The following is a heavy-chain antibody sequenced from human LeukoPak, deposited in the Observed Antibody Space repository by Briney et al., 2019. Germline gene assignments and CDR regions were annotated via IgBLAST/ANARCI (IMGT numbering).Heavy chain of an antibody. J-gene: IGHJ5*02. Sequence: GGSLRLSCAASGFTFSSYSMNWVRQAPGKGLEWVSSISSSSSYIYYADSVKGRFTISRDNSKNTLYLQMNSLRAEDTAVYYCAKDPEDLNWFDPWGQGTLVTVSS. V-gene: IGHV3-21*04. D-gene: IGHD2-15*01. CDR2: ISSSSSYI. CDR1: GFTFSSYS. CDR3: AKDPEDLNWFDP.